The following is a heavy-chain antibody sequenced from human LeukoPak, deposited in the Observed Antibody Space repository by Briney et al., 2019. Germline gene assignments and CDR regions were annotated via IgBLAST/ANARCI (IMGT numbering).Heavy chain of an antibody. J-gene: IGHJ4*02. V-gene: IGHV3-30-3*01. CDR1: GFTFSSYA. CDR3: ARERYSSGWYDVLDY. D-gene: IGHD6-19*01. Sequence: PGGSLRLSCAASGFTFSSYAMHWVRQAPGKGLEWVAVISYDGSNKYYADSVKGRFTISRDNSKNTLYLQMNSLRAEDTAVYYCARERYSSGWYDVLDYWGQGTRVTVSS. CDR2: ISYDGSNK.